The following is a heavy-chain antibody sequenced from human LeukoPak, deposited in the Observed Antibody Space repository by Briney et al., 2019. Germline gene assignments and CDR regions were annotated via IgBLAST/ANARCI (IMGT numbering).Heavy chain of an antibody. V-gene: IGHV3-53*01. D-gene: IGHD2-15*01. J-gene: IGHJ4*02. CDR3: ARDAKSSYCSGGSCYVDY. CDR1: GFTVSSNY. CDR2: IYSGGST. Sequence: GGSLRLSCAASGFTVSSNYMSWVRQAPGKGLEWVSVIYSGGSTYYADSVKGRFTISRDNSENTLYLQMNSLRAEDTAVYYCARDAKSSYCSGGSCYVDYWGQGTLVTVSS.